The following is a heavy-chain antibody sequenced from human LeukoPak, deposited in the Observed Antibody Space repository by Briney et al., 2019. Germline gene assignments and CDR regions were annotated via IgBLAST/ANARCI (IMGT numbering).Heavy chain of an antibody. J-gene: IGHJ6*02. D-gene: IGHD2-2*01. CDR2: PYYSGST. V-gene: IGHV4-39*01. Sequence: SSETLSLTCTVSGGSISSSSYYWGWIRQPPGKGLEWIGSPYYSGSTYYNPSLKSRVTISVDTSKNQFSLKLSSVTAADTAVYYCASLRLGCSSTSCRFGGMDVWGQGTTVTVSS. CDR1: GGSISSSSYY. CDR3: ASLRLGCSSTSCRFGGMDV.